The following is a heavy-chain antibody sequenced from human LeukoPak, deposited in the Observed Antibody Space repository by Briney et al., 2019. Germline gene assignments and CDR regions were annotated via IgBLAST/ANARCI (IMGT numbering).Heavy chain of an antibody. V-gene: IGHV4-38-2*01. Sequence: SETLSLTCAVSGYSISSGYYWGWIRQPPGKGLEWIGSIYHSGSTYYNPSLKGRVTISVDTSKNQFSLKLSSVTAADTAVYYCARPNYDFWSGYWFDPWGQGTLVTVSS. CDR3: ARPNYDFWSGYWFDP. D-gene: IGHD3-3*01. CDR2: IYHSGST. CDR1: GYSISSGYY. J-gene: IGHJ5*02.